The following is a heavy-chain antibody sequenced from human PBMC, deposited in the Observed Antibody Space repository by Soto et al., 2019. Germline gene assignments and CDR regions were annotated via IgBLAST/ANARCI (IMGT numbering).Heavy chain of an antibody. V-gene: IGHV3-23*01. D-gene: IGHD3-16*02. CDR1: GFTFSSYA. CDR3: AKDGGYDYIWGSYRSFRKLDY. Sequence: GGSLRLSCAASGFTFSSYAMSWVRQAPGKGLEWVSAISGSGGSTYYADSVKGRFTISRDNSKNTLYLQMNSLRAEDTAVYYCAKDGGYDYIWGSYRSFRKLDYWGQGTLVTVSS. CDR2: ISGSGGST. J-gene: IGHJ4*02.